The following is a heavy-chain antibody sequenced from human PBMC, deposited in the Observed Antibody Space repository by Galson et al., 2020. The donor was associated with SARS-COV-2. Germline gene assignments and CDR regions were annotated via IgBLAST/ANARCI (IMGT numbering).Heavy chain of an antibody. Sequence: GGSLRLSCAASGFTFSVYTMNWVRQAPGKGPEWVSSISSSGTYIYYADSVRGRFTISRDNAKNSLYRQMNSLRAEDTAVYYCAKSIIVDDSFDIWGQGTMVTV. CDR2: ISSSGTYI. J-gene: IGHJ3*02. V-gene: IGHV3-21*01. CDR3: AKSIIVDDSFDI. D-gene: IGHD2-15*01. CDR1: GFTFSVYT.